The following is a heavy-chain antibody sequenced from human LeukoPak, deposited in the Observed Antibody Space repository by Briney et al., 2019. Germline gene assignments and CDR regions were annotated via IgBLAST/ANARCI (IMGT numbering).Heavy chain of an antibody. Sequence: SETLSLTCTVSGYSISSGYYWGWIRQPPGKGLEWIGSMYYSGTTYYNPSLKSRVTISLDTSKNQFSLKLSSVTAADTAIYYCARDFSSSSTVYYYYYMDVWGKGTTVTVSS. D-gene: IGHD6-6*01. CDR1: GYSISSGYY. J-gene: IGHJ6*03. CDR3: ARDFSSSSTVYYYYYMDV. V-gene: IGHV4-38-2*02. CDR2: MYYSGTT.